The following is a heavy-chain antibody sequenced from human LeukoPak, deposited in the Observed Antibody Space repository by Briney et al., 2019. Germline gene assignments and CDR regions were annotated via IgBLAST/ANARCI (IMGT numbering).Heavy chain of an antibody. CDR2: IYHSGST. J-gene: IGHJ4*02. CDR3: SAPGPRDY. Sequence: SETLSLTCTVSGYSISSGYYWGWIRQPPGKGLEWIGSIYHSGSTYYNPSLKSRVTISVDTSKNQFSLKLSSVTAADTAVYYCSAPGPRDYCGQGTLVTVSS. V-gene: IGHV4-38-2*02. CDR1: GYSISSGYY.